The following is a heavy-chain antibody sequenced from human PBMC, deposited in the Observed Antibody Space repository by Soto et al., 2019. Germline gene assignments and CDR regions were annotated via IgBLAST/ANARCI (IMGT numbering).Heavy chain of an antibody. CDR1: GFTFSSYA. Sequence: GGSLRLSCAASGFTFSSYAMSWVRQAPGKGLEWVSAISGSGGSTYYADSVKGRFTISRDNSKNTLYLQMNSLRAEDTAVYYCAKEAVYCSGGSCYSPVDDYWGQGTLVTVSS. D-gene: IGHD2-15*01. J-gene: IGHJ4*02. V-gene: IGHV3-23*01. CDR2: ISGSGGST. CDR3: AKEAVYCSGGSCYSPVDDY.